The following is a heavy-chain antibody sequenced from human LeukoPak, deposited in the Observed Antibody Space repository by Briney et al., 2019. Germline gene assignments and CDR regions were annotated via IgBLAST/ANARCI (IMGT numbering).Heavy chain of an antibody. J-gene: IGHJ4*02. CDR1: GGSIRSSYYY. Sequence: SETLSLTCTVSGGSIRSSYYYWGWIRQPPGKGLEWIGSIYDSGSTNYNPSLKSRVTMSVDTSKNQFSLKLSFVTAADTAVYYCARGIAIGYCSGGSCYPFDYWDQGTLVTVSS. CDR3: ARGIAIGYCSGGSCYPFDY. CDR2: IYDSGST. D-gene: IGHD2-15*01. V-gene: IGHV4-39*07.